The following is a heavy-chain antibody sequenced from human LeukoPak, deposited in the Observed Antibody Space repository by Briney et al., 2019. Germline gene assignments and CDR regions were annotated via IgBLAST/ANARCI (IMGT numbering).Heavy chain of an antibody. CDR2: IIPILGIA. CDR3: ARGKDIAAAVAVC. CDR1: GGTFSSYT. J-gene: IGHJ4*02. V-gene: IGHV1-69*02. D-gene: IGHD6-13*01. Sequence: VASVKVSCKASGGTFSSYTISWVRQAPGQGLEWMGRIIPILGIANYAQKFQGRVTITADKSTSTAYMELSSLGSEDTAVYYCARGKDIAAAVAVCWGQGTLVTVSS.